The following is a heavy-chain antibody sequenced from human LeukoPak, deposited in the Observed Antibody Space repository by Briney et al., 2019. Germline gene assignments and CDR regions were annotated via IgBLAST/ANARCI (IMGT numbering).Heavy chain of an antibody. CDR2: INPNSGGT. J-gene: IGHJ4*02. CDR1: GYTFTGYY. D-gene: IGHD6-13*01. CDR3: AKIAAAGTSLDY. Sequence: ASVKVSCKASGYTFTGYYMHWVRQAPGQGLEWMGWINPNSGGTNYAQKFQGRVTMTRDTSISTAYMELSRLRSDDTAVYYCAKIAAAGTSLDYWGQGTLVTVSS. V-gene: IGHV1-2*02.